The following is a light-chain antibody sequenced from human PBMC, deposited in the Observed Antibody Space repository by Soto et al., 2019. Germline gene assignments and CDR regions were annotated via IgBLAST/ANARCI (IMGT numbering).Light chain of an antibody. V-gene: IGKV1-9*01. Sequence: DIQLTQSPSFLSASVGDRVTITCRASQGISSYLAWYQQKPGKAPKLLIYAASTLHSGVPSRFSGSGSGTEFTLTISSLQPEDFATYYCQQLNSHPLTFGGGAKVEIK. J-gene: IGKJ4*01. CDR1: QGISSY. CDR2: AAS. CDR3: QQLNSHPLT.